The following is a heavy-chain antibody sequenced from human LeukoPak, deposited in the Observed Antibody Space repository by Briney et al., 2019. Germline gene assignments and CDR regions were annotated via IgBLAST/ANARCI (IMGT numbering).Heavy chain of an antibody. D-gene: IGHD3-3*01. CDR1: GGSISSYY. CDR2: IYTSGST. J-gene: IGHJ4*02. Sequence: SETLSLTCTVSGGSISSYYWSWIRQPAGKGLEWIGRIYTSGSTNYNPSLKSRVTMSVDTSKNQFSLKLSSVTAAGTAVYYCARENDDFWSGYYWDYWGQGTLVTVSS. CDR3: ARENDDFWSGYYWDY. V-gene: IGHV4-4*07.